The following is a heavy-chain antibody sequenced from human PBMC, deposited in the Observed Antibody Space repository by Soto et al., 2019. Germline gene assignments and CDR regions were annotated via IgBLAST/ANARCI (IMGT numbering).Heavy chain of an antibody. Sequence: SETLSLTCTVSGGSVSSGGYYWTWIRHLPGKGLEWIGYIDDRGSTYYNPSLKSRVTISVDTSKNQFSLRLSSVTAADTAMFYCARDRMRGSDPYFDYWGQGTLVTV. J-gene: IGHJ4*02. CDR2: IDDRGST. CDR1: GGSVSSGGYY. CDR3: ARDRMRGSDPYFDY. V-gene: IGHV4-31*03.